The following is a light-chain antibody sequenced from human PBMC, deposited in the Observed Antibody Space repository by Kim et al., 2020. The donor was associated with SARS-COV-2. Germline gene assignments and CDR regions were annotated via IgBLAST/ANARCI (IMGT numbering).Light chain of an antibody. CDR2: DAS. V-gene: IGKV3-11*01. J-gene: IGKJ4*01. CDR1: QRVSRY. Sequence: LSPGERATRSCRTSQRVSRYLAWYQQKPGQAPRLLIYDASNMATGIPARFSGSGSGTDFTLTISSLEPEDFAVYYCQQRSNWPGTFGGGTKVDIK. CDR3: QQRSNWPGT.